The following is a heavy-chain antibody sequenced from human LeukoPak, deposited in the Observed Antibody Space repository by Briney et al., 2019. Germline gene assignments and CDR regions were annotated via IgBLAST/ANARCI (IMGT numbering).Heavy chain of an antibody. Sequence: ASVKVSCKASGGTFSSYAISWVRQAPGQGLEWMGGIIPIFGTANYAQKFQGRVTITADESTGTAYMELSSLRSEDTAVYYCARGDLGYEVFDWFDPWGQGTLVTVSS. CDR3: ARGDLGYEVFDWFDP. CDR1: GGTFSSYA. V-gene: IGHV1-69*01. D-gene: IGHD3-22*01. CDR2: IIPIFGTA. J-gene: IGHJ5*02.